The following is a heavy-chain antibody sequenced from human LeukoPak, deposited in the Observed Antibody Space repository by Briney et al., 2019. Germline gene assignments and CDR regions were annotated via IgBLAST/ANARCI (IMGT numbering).Heavy chain of an antibody. D-gene: IGHD5-18*01. Sequence: ETLSLTCTVSGGSISNNYWSWVRQAPGKGLEWVSAISGSGGSTYYADSVKGRFTISRDNSKNTLYLQMNSLRAEDTAVYYCAKDGSIQLWLRGLNYFDYWGQGTLVTVS. CDR3: AKDGSIQLWLRGLNYFDY. CDR1: GGSISNNY. CDR2: ISGSGGST. V-gene: IGHV3-23*01. J-gene: IGHJ4*02.